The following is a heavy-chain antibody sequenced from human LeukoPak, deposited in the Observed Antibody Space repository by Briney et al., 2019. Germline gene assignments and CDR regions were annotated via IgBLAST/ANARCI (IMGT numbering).Heavy chain of an antibody. CDR3: ARGDLSIAAAGTSVEVFDP. CDR1: GFTFSDYY. D-gene: IGHD6-13*01. V-gene: IGHV3-11*01. Sequence: GGSLRLSCAASGFTFSDYYMSWIRQAPGKGLEWVSYISSSGSTTYYADSVKGRFTISRDNAKNSLYLQMNSLRAEDTAVYYCARGDLSIAAAGTSVEVFDPWGQGTLVTVSS. J-gene: IGHJ5*02. CDR2: ISSSGSTT.